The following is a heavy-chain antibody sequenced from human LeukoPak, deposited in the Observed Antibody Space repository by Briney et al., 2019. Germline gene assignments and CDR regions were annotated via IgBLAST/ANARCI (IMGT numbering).Heavy chain of an antibody. J-gene: IGHJ6*03. CDR3: ARRGYCSGITCSGYFYYHMDV. CDR2: ISGSGGNT. V-gene: IGHV3-23*01. D-gene: IGHD2-15*01. CDR1: GFTFSNYA. Sequence: PGGSLRLSCAASGFTFSNYAMSWVRQAPGKGLEWVSAISGSGGNTFYADSVKGRFTISRDNSKNTLYLQMNSLRAEDTAVYYCARRGYCSGITCSGYFYYHMDVWGKGTTVTISS.